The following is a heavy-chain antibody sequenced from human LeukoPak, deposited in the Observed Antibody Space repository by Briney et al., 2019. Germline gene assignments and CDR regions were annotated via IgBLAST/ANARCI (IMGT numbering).Heavy chain of an antibody. CDR2: ISGSGGST. Sequence: GGSLRLSCAASGFTFSSYAMSWVRQAPGKGLEWVSAISGSGGSTYYADSMKGRFTISRDNSKNTLYLQMNSLRAEDTAVYYCARVVYGSGAVYYYYGMDVWGQGTTVTVSS. CDR1: GFTFSSYA. CDR3: ARVVYGSGAVYYYYGMDV. D-gene: IGHD3-10*01. V-gene: IGHV3-23*01. J-gene: IGHJ6*02.